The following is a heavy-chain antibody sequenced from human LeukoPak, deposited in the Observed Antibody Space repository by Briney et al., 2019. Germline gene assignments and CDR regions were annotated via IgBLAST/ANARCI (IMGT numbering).Heavy chain of an antibody. CDR3: ARVPVEVYYDSSGYYYYFDY. CDR1: GFTFSRYW. J-gene: IGHJ4*02. V-gene: IGHV3-74*01. D-gene: IGHD3-22*01. CDR2: INLDGSKT. Sequence: GGSLRLSCAASGFTFSRYWMLWVRQAPGKGLVWVSRINLDGSKTNYADSVKGRFTISRDNAKNTVYLQMSSLRADDTAVYYCARVPVEVYYDSSGYYYYFDYWGQGTLVTVSS.